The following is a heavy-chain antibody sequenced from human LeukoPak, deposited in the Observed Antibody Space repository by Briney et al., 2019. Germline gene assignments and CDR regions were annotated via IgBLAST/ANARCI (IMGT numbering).Heavy chain of an antibody. V-gene: IGHV3-21*01. Sequence: GGSLRLSCAASGFTLSSYSMNWVRQAPGKGLEWVSSISSSSSYIYYADSVKGRFTISRDNAKNSLYLQMNSLRAEDTAVYYCARDPGATATQLFDYWGQGTLVTVSS. J-gene: IGHJ4*02. CDR1: GFTLSSYS. D-gene: IGHD1-26*01. CDR2: ISSSSSYI. CDR3: ARDPGATATQLFDY.